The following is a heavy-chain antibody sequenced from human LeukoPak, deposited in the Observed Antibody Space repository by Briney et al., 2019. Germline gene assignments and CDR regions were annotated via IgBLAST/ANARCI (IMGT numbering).Heavy chain of an antibody. D-gene: IGHD3-10*01. CDR1: GFTFSSYS. V-gene: IGHV3-21*01. CDR3: ARGEYGSGSYHIDY. CDR2: IGGSSSYI. Sequence: GGSLRLFCAVSGFTFSSYSMNWVRQAPGKGLEWVSYIGGSSSYIYYADSMKGRFTISRDNAKNSLYLQLNSLRAEDTAVYYCARGEYGSGSYHIDYWGQGTLVTVSS. J-gene: IGHJ4*02.